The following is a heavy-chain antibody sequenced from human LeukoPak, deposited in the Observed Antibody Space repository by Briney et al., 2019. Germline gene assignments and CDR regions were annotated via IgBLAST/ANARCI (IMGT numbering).Heavy chain of an antibody. CDR2: ISKGSSYI. D-gene: IGHD2-2*01. CDR3: TKDWGTTGPYDY. J-gene: IGHJ4*02. Sequence: GGSLRLPCAASGFTFSRFSMNWVRQAPGKGLEWVSSISKGSSYIYYADSVKGRFTLSRDNAKNSLYLQMNSLRAEDTAIYYCTKDWGTTGPYDYWGQGTLVTVSP. CDR1: GFTFSRFS. V-gene: IGHV3-21*01.